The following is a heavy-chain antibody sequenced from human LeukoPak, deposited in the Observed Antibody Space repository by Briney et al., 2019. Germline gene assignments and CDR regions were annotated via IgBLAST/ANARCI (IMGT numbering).Heavy chain of an antibody. V-gene: IGHV3-30*02. D-gene: IGHD7-27*01. CDR1: GFTFSDYY. CDR2: IRYDGSNK. J-gene: IGHJ4*02. CDR3: AKDLHLGTPSGCDY. Sequence: GGSLRLSCAASGFTFSDYYMSWIRQAPGKGLEWVAFIRYDGSNKYYADSVKGRFTISRDNSKNTLYLQMISPRAEDTAVYYCAKDLHLGTPSGCDYWGQGTLVTVSS.